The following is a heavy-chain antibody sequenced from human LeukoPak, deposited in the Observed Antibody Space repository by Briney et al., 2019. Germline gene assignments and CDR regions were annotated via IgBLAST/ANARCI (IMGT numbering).Heavy chain of an antibody. CDR2: IYYSGST. CDR1: GGTISSSSYY. V-gene: IGHV4-61*01. J-gene: IGHJ6*03. Sequence: SETLSLTCTVSGGTISSSSYYWSWIRQPPGKGLEWIGYIYYSGSTNYNPSLKSRVTISVDTSKNQFSLKLSSVTAADTAVYYCAREGYGGSYQPSAYYYYYMDVWGKGTTVTVSS. D-gene: IGHD1-26*01. CDR3: AREGYGGSYQPSAYYYYYMDV.